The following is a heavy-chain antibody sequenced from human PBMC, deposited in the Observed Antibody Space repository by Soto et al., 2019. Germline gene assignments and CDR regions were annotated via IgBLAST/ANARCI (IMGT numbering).Heavy chain of an antibody. CDR2: IKSKTDGGTS. CDR3: ATGSSLGAPR. V-gene: IGHV3-15*01. CDR1: GFTFGHVW. J-gene: IGHJ4*02. Sequence: EVQLVESGGGLVKPGGSLRLSCAASGFTFGHVWISWVRQAPGKGLEWVGRIKSKTDGGTSDYAAPVKGRFTISRDDSKNTQYLQMNSLKAEDTAVYYCATGSSLGAPRWGQGTLVTVSS. D-gene: IGHD3-16*01.